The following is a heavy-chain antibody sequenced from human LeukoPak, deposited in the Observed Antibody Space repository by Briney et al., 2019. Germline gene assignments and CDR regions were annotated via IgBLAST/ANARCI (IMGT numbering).Heavy chain of an antibody. Sequence: GGSLRLSCAASGFTFNDYAMYWVRQSPGSGLEWVALIRDDGSDTYHADSVKGRFTISRDNSKNTVFLRMNSLRGEDSAIYYCAKSDGHGTGYGFHIWGQGTMVTVSS. CDR2: IRDDGSDT. CDR1: GFTFNDYA. V-gene: IGHV3-30*02. CDR3: AKSDGHGTGYGFHI. J-gene: IGHJ3*02. D-gene: IGHD6-19*01.